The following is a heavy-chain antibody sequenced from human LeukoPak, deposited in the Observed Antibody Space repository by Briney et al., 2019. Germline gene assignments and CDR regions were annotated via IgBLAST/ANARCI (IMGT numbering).Heavy chain of an antibody. CDR2: ISGSGGST. CDR3: ANVDTAMVTWDY. V-gene: IGHV3-23*01. D-gene: IGHD5-18*01. CDR1: GFTFSSYA. Sequence: GGSLRLSCAASGFTFSSYAMSWVRQAPGKGLEWVSAISGSGGSTYYADSVKGRFTISRDNSKNTLYLQMNSLRAEDTAVYYCANVDTAMVTWDYWGQGTLVTVSS. J-gene: IGHJ4*02.